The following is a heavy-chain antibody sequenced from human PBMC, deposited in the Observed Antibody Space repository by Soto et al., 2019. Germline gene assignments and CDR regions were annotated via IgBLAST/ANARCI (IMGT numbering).Heavy chain of an antibody. J-gene: IGHJ4*02. V-gene: IGHV1-3*01. CDR1: GSNFASYA. CDR2: INAGKVYT. D-gene: IGHD4-17*01. Sequence: GASVNVSCKTSGSNFASYAIHWLRQAPGQRLQWMGWINAGKVYTKYSQKFQVRATITRDTSASRVYMDLSSLRSEDTAVYYCARDVTPRGRHGDEDGFDYWGQGTLVTVSS. CDR3: ARDVTPRGRHGDEDGFDY.